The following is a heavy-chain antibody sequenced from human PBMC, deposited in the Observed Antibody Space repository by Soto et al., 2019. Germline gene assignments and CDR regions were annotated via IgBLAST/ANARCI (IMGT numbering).Heavy chain of an antibody. CDR3: ARIHWGSDYDFWSGYSNLFDY. J-gene: IGHJ4*02. CDR1: GYTFTSYG. D-gene: IGHD3-3*01. CDR2: ISAYNGNT. V-gene: IGHV1-18*01. Sequence: QVQLVQSGAEVKKPGASVKVSCKASGYTFTSYGISWVRQAPGQGLEWMGWISAYNGNTNYAQKLQGRVTMTTDTPTSTAYMELRSLRSDDTAVYYCARIHWGSDYDFWSGYSNLFDYWGQGTLVTVSS.